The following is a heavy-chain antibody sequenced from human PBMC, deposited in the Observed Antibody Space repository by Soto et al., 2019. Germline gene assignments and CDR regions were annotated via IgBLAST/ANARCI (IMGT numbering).Heavy chain of an antibody. CDR1: GGSFSGYY. Sequence: SETLSLTCAVYGGSFSGYYWSWIRQPPGKGLEWIGEINHSGSTNYNPSLKSRVTISVDTSKNQFSLKLSSVTAADTAVYYCARERDSSSSSYTANNQFDYWGQGTLVTVSS. V-gene: IGHV4-34*01. D-gene: IGHD6-6*01. CDR3: ARERDSSSSSYTANNQFDY. J-gene: IGHJ4*02. CDR2: INHSGST.